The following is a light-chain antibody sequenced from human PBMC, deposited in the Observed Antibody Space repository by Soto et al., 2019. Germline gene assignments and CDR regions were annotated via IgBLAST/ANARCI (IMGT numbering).Light chain of an antibody. J-gene: IGLJ1*01. Sequence: QSALTQPASVSGSPGQSITISCTGTSSDVGGYNYVSWYQQHPGKAPKLMIYDVSNRPSGVSNRFSGSKSGNTASLTISGLQAEDEADYYCSSYTSSSTLEVFGTGTKFT. CDR1: SSDVGGYNY. CDR2: DVS. V-gene: IGLV2-14*01. CDR3: SSYTSSSTLEV.